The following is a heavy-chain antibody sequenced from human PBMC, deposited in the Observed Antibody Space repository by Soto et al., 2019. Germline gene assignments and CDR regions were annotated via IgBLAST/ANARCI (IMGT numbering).Heavy chain of an antibody. J-gene: IGHJ4*02. CDR1: GYTFTGYY. Sequence: ASVKVSCKASGYTFTGYYVHWVRQAPGQGLEWMGWINPNSGGTNYAQKFQGWVTMTRDTSISTAYMELSRLRSDDTAVYYCAREVGDGYNSFDYWGQGTLVTVSS. D-gene: IGHD5-12*01. CDR2: INPNSGGT. V-gene: IGHV1-2*04. CDR3: AREVGDGYNSFDY.